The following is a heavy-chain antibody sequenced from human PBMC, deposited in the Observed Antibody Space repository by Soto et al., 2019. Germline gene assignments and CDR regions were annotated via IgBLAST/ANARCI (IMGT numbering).Heavy chain of an antibody. V-gene: IGHV3-23*01. CDR2: ISGSGGST. Sequence: GGSLRLSCAASGFTFSSYAMSWVRQAPGKGLEWVSAISGSGGSTYYADSVKGRFTISRDNSKNTLYLQMNSLRAEDKAVYYCAKRPFAGYDSSGYHSWGQGTLVTVSS. J-gene: IGHJ4*02. CDR1: GFTFSSYA. CDR3: AKRPFAGYDSSGYHS. D-gene: IGHD3-22*01.